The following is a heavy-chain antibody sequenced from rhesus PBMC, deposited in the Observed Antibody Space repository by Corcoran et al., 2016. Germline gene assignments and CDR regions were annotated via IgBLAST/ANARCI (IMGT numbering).Heavy chain of an antibody. CDR1: GGSISSGYD. CDR2: IYGSSGST. J-gene: IGHJ4*01. CDR3: ARGTYYYDRCYSDY. D-gene: IGHD3-28*01. V-gene: IGHV4-76*01. Sequence: QVQLQESGPGVVKPSETLSLTCAVSGGSISSGYDWSWIRQPPGKGLEWIGYIYGSSGSTNYNPSLKNRVTISKDASKNQFSLTLSSVTAADTAVYYCARGTYYYDRCYSDYWGQGVLVTVSS.